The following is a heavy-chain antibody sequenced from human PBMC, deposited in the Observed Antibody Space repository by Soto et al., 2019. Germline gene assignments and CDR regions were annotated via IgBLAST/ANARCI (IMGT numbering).Heavy chain of an antibody. D-gene: IGHD3-10*01. V-gene: IGHV3-21*01. J-gene: IGHJ3*02. CDR2: ISSSSSYI. Sequence: EVQLVESGGGLVKPGGSLRLSCAASGFTFSSYSMNWVRQAPGKGLEWVSSISSSSSYIYYADSVKGRFTISRDTAKNSLYLQMNSLRAEDTAVYYCARILLNRGPGGAFDIWGQGTMVTVSS. CDR1: GFTFSSYS. CDR3: ARILLNRGPGGAFDI.